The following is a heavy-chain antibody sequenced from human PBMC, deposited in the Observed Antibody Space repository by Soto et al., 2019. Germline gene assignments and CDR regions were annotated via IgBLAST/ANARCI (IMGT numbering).Heavy chain of an antibody. V-gene: IGHV3-33*01. CDR1: GFTFSNYV. Sequence: PGGSLRLSCAASGFTFSNYVMHWVRQAPGKGLEWVAVIWSDGSDKKYADSVKGRFIISRDNSKDTLNLQIDSLRLEDTAVYYCARDSGTYYPFDHWGQGTLVTVSS. D-gene: IGHD1-26*01. CDR3: ARDSGTYYPFDH. CDR2: IWSDGSDK. J-gene: IGHJ4*02.